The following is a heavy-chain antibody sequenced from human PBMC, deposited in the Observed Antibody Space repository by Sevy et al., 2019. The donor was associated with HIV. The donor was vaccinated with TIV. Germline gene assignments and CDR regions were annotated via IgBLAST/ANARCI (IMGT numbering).Heavy chain of an antibody. Sequence: GEFLKISWAASGFTFSCFGMNWVRPAPGKGLEWGSYISHSTNTRHYEASVTGRFSISRDNSRNTLYLQMSSLRAEDTAVYYCARESYCYGTTTFPEIDHWGQGTLVTVSS. V-gene: IGHV3-48*01. D-gene: IGHD3-10*01. CDR3: ARESYCYGTTTFPEIDH. J-gene: IGHJ4*02. CDR2: ISHSTNTR. CDR1: GFTFSCFG.